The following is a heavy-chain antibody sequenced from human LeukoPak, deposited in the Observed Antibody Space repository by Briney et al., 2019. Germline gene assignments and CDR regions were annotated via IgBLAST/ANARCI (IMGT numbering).Heavy chain of an antibody. J-gene: IGHJ5*02. CDR3: ARQINWFDP. Sequence: SETLSLTCTVSGGSISSSSYYWGWIRQPPGKGLEWIGSIYYSGSTYYNPSLKSRVTISVDTSKNQFSLKLSSVTAADTAVYYCARQINWFDPWGQGTLVTVSS. CDR1: GGSISSSSYY. CDR2: IYYSGST. V-gene: IGHV4-39*01.